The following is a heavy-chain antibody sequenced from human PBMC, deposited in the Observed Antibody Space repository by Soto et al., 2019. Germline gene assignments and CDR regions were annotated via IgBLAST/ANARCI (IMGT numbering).Heavy chain of an antibody. D-gene: IGHD2-15*01. CDR1: GFTFSNAW. CDR3: TIDATVAARYYGMDV. CDR2: IKSKTDGGTT. V-gene: IGHV3-15*01. Sequence: PVGSVRLSCAASGFTFSNAWVSWVRQAPGKGLEWVGRIKSKTDGGTTDYAAPVKGRFTISRDDSKNTLYLQMNSLKTEDTAVYYCTIDATVAARYYGMDVWGQGTTVTVSS. J-gene: IGHJ6*02.